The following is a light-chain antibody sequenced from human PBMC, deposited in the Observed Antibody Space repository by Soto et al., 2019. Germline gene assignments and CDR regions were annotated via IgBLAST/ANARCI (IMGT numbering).Light chain of an antibody. CDR2: GVS. J-gene: IGKJ5*01. CDR1: QSISSS. Sequence: DIQMTQSPSSLSASVGNKVTITCRGSQSISSSLNWYQQKSGKAPNLLIYGVSRLQGGVPSRFSGSGSGTDFTLSISSLQPEDFATYYCQQSYTAPSITFGQGTRLEIK. CDR3: QQSYTAPSIT. V-gene: IGKV1-39*01.